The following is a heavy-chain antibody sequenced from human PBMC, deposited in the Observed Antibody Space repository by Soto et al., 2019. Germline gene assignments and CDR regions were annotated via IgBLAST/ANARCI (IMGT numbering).Heavy chain of an antibody. V-gene: IGHV3-13*01. CDR2: IGTQHDT. CDR1: GFTFSAYD. Sequence: EVQLVESGGGLVQPGGSLRLSCAASGFTFSAYDMHWVRQPTGKGLEWVSAIGTQHDTYYPDSVKGRFTISRENVKSSLYLQMNSLGTGDTAVYYCARQASYWHGGGGWFDPWGQGTLVTVSS. J-gene: IGHJ5*02. CDR3: ARQASYWHGGGGWFDP. D-gene: IGHD2-8*02.